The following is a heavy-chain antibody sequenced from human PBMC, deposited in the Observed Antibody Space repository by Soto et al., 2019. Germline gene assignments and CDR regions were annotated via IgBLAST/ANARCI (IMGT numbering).Heavy chain of an antibody. CDR1: GYTFTSYA. D-gene: IGHD4-4*01. Sequence: ASVKVSCKASGYTFTSYAMHWVRQAPGQRVEWMGWINAGNGNTKYSQKFQGRVTITRDTSASTAYMELSSLRSEDTAVYYCARGPLDSNFDYWGQGTLVTVSS. CDR2: INAGNGNT. J-gene: IGHJ4*02. CDR3: ARGPLDSNFDY. V-gene: IGHV1-3*01.